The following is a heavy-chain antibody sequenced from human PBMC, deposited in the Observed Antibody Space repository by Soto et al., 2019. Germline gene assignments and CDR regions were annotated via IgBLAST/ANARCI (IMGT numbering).Heavy chain of an antibody. CDR2: ISSSGSPI. V-gene: IGHV3-48*03. D-gene: IGHD1-20*01. Sequence: GGSLRLSCAASGFVFSSYDMNWVRQAPGKGLEWVSFISSSGSPIYYADSVRGRFTSSRDNAKKSLYLQMNSLRAEDTAIYYCARGYLYNIWGQGTLVTVSS. J-gene: IGHJ4*01. CDR1: GFVFSSYD. CDR3: ARGYLYNI.